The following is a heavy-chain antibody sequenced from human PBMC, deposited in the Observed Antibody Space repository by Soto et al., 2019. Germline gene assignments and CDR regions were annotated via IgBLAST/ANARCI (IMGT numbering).Heavy chain of an antibody. CDR2: ISGSGGST. CDR1: GFTFSSYA. J-gene: IGHJ5*02. Sequence: PGGSLRLSCAASGFTFSSYAMSWVRQAPGKGLEWVSAISGSGGSTYYADSVKGRFTISRDNSKNTLYLQMNSLRAEDTAVYYCASGGVVVIATPRFDPWGQGTLVTVSS. V-gene: IGHV3-23*01. D-gene: IGHD3-22*01. CDR3: ASGGVVVIATPRFDP.